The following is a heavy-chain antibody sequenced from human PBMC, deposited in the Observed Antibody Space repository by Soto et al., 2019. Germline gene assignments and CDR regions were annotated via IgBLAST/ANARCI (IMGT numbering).Heavy chain of an antibody. J-gene: IGHJ5*01. D-gene: IGHD3-16*01. CDR1: GHTLASYD. Sequence: QVQLVQSGAEVRKPGASVKVSCKASGHTLASYDINWVRQATGQGLEWMGWMTPDSGDTGYAQKFQGRVTMTWDTSITTAYMELSSLRSDDTAVYYCARDPFYGGFDSWGQGTRVTVSS. CDR2: MTPDSGDT. V-gene: IGHV1-8*01. CDR3: ARDPFYGGFDS.